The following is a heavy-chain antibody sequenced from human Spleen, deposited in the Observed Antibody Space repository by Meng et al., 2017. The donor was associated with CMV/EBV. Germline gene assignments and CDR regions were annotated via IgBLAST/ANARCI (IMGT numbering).Heavy chain of an antibody. CDR3: ARDVNSGMVPWYYFDH. Sequence: GESLKISCAASGFTFSSYGMHWVRQAPGKGLEWVAVIWYDGNNEYSTDSVKGRFTISRDHFKNTLYLQMDSLRAEDTAVYYCARDVNSGMVPWYYFDHWGQGTLVTVSS. CDR2: IWYDGNNE. CDR1: GFTFSSYG. V-gene: IGHV3-33*01. J-gene: IGHJ4*02. D-gene: IGHD4/OR15-4a*01.